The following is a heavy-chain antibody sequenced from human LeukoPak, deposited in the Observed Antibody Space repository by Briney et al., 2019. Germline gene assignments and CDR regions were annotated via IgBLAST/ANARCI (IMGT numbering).Heavy chain of an antibody. D-gene: IGHD2-15*01. Sequence: GASVKVSCKVSGYTLTELSIHWVRQAPGKGLEWMGGFDPEDGETIYAQKFQGRVTMTEDTSTDTAYMELSSLRSEDTAAYYCATAGRLVVAAHSGAFDIWGQGTMVTVSS. V-gene: IGHV1-24*01. CDR2: FDPEDGET. J-gene: IGHJ3*02. CDR1: GYTLTELS. CDR3: ATAGRLVVAAHSGAFDI.